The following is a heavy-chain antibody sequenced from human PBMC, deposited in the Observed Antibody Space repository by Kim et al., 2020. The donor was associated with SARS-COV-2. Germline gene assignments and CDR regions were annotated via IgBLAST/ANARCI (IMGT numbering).Heavy chain of an antibody. Sequence: AQKFQGRVTMTRNTSISTAYMELSSLRSEDTAVYYCARVGHYYDSSGYYYWGQGTLVTVSS. CDR3: ARVGHYYDSSGYYY. D-gene: IGHD3-22*01. V-gene: IGHV1-8*01. J-gene: IGHJ4*02.